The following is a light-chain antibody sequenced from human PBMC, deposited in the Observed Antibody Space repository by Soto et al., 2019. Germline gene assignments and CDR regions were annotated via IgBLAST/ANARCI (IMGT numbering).Light chain of an antibody. Sequence: QTVVTQEPSFSVSPGRTVTLTCGLSSGSVSTSYYPGWYQQTPGQAPRTLIYNTNTRSPGVPDRFSGSILGNKAALTITGAQADDESDYYCVLYMGSGTWVFGGGTKVTVL. J-gene: IGLJ3*02. CDR1: SGSVSTSYY. V-gene: IGLV8-61*01. CDR3: VLYMGSGTWV. CDR2: NTN.